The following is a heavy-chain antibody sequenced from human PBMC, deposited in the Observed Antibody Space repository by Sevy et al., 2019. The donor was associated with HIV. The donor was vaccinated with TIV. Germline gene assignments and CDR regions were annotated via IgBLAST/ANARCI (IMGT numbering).Heavy chain of an antibody. CDR1: GFTFSSYA. J-gene: IGHJ4*02. V-gene: IGHV3-23*01. CDR2: ISGSGGST. D-gene: IGHD3-22*01. Sequence: GGSLRLSCAASGFTFSSYAMSWVRQAPGKGLEWVSAISGSGGSTYDADSVKGRFTISRDNSKNTLYLQMNSLRAEDTAVYYCAKDQDYYDSSGDYYAIDYWGQGTLVTVSS. CDR3: AKDQDYYDSSGDYYAIDY.